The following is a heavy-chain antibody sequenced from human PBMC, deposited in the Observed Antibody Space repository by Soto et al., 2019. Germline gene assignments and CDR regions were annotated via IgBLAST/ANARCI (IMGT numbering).Heavy chain of an antibody. CDR3: ARNLVVRGVIMCY. V-gene: IGHV3-7*01. CDR1: GFTFSDYW. J-gene: IGHJ4*02. D-gene: IGHD3-10*01. Sequence: EVQLVESGGALVQPGGSLRLSCAASGFTFSDYWMSWVRQAPGKGLEWVANIKQDESEKDYLDSVKSRFTISRDNAKNSLYLQMNSLRAEDTALYYCARNLVVRGVIMCYWGQGTLVTVSS. CDR2: IKQDESEK.